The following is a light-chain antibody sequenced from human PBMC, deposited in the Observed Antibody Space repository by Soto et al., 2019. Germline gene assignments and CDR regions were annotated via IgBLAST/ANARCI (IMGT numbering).Light chain of an antibody. Sequence: DIQMTQSSSTLSASLGDRINNTCPASQNINSWLAWYQQKPGKAPKLLIYDASSFESGVPSRFSGSGSGTEFTLTISSLQPDDFATYYCQQYNSYLWTFGQGTKVDIK. V-gene: IGKV1-5*01. J-gene: IGKJ1*01. CDR1: QNINSW. CDR3: QQYNSYLWT. CDR2: DAS.